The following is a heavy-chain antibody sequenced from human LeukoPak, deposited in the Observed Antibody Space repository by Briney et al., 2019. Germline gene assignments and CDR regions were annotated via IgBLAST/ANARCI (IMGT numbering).Heavy chain of an antibody. D-gene: IGHD3-16*01. CDR1: GYPLGKNYY. CDR3: ARYDSRGSASTRFDY. J-gene: IGHJ4*02. CDR2: IYGTRST. Sequence: PSETLSLTCAVSGYPLGKNYYWGWIRQPPGKGLEWIGGIYGTRSTSYNPSLMNRVTMSVDTSRNHFSLQLTSVTAADTAVYYCARYDSRGSASTRFDYWGQGILVTISS. V-gene: IGHV4-38-2*01.